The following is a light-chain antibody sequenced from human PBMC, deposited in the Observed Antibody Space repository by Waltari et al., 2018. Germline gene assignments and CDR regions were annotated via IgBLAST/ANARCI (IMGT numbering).Light chain of an antibody. J-gene: IGKJ2*01. CDR3: QQYDVVPYT. Sequence: DIQMTQSPSSLSASVGDRVTITCRASQGIRNYLNWYQQKPGQAPKLLIFDASRLETGVPSSFSGSGSGTDFTFAISSLQPEDIATYYCQQYDVVPYTFGQGTKLEIK. V-gene: IGKV1-33*01. CDR1: QGIRNY. CDR2: DAS.